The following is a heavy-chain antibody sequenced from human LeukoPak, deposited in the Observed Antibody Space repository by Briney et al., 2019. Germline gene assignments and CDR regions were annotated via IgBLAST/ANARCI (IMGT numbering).Heavy chain of an antibody. J-gene: IGHJ4*02. CDR2: ISGSGDNT. D-gene: IGHD3-22*01. CDR3: AKGSYYDSSGSFYFDY. V-gene: IGHV3-23*01. Sequence: PGGSLRLSCAASGFTFSEHFMDWVRQAPGKGLEWVSGISGSGDNTYYADSVKGRFTISRDNSKNTLYVQVNSLGTEDTAAYYCAKGSYYDSSGSFYFDYWGQGTLVTVSS. CDR1: GFTFSEHF.